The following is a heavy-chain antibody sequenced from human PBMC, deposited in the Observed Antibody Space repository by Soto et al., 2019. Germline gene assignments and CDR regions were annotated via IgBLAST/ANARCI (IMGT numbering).Heavy chain of an antibody. D-gene: IGHD6-13*01. CDR3: ARDSGGIAAAVPGGFDP. V-gene: IGHV1-69*08. CDR1: GGTFSSYT. J-gene: IGHJ5*02. Sequence: QVQLVQSGAEVKKPGSSVKVSCKASGGTFSSYTISWVRQAPGQGLEWMGRIIPILGIANYAQKFQGRVTITADKSTSTAYMELSSLRSEDTAVYYCARDSGGIAAAVPGGFDPWGQGTLVTVSS. CDR2: IIPILGIA.